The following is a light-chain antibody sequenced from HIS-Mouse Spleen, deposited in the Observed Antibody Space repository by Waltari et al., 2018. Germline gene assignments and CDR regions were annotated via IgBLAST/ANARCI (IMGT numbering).Light chain of an antibody. CDR1: KLGDKY. Sequence: SYELTQPPSVSVSPGQTASITCSGDKLGDKYACWYQQKPGQSPVLVIYQDSKRPSGIPERFSGSNSGNTATLTISGTQAMDEADYYCQAWDSSYSVFGGGT. V-gene: IGLV3-1*01. J-gene: IGLJ2*01. CDR3: QAWDSSYSV. CDR2: QDS.